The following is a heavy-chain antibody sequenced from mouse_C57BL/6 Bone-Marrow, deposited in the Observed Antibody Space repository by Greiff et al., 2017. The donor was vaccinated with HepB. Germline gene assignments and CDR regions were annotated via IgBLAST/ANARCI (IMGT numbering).Heavy chain of an antibody. Sequence: VQLKESGAELVRPGASVKLSCTASGFNIKDDYMHWVKQRPEQGLEWIGWIDPENGDTEYASKFQGKATITADTSSNTAYLQLSSLTSEDTAVYYCTSNYGFAYWGQGTLVTVSA. CDR2: IDPENGDT. CDR3: TSNYGFAY. J-gene: IGHJ3*01. D-gene: IGHD2-5*01. CDR1: GFNIKDDY. V-gene: IGHV14-4*01.